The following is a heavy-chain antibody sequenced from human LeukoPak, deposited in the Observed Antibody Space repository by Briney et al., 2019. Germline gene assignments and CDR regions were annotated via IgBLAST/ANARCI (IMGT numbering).Heavy chain of an antibody. J-gene: IGHJ4*02. CDR3: VRDRNYFEALQRSY. CDR2: ITGAGSTT. Sequence: GGSLRLSCAASGFTVSSNYMSWVRQDPGRGLEWVSSITGAGSTTYYPESVKGRFTISRDNSKNTLYLQMNSLRVEDTAVYFCVRDRNYFEALQRSYWGQGTLVTVPS. V-gene: IGHV3-53*01. CDR1: GFTVSSNY. D-gene: IGHD1-7*01.